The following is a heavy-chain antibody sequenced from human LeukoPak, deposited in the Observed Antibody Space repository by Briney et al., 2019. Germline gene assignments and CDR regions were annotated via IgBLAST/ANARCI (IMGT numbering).Heavy chain of an antibody. J-gene: IGHJ4*02. CDR1: RFSLSSYV. V-gene: IGHV3-23*01. CDR3: AKRASRQQLVEIDY. Sequence: GGSLRLSCVASRFSLSSYVMSWVRPAPRRGRGWVSAICGSGGSTYYADFVKGRFTISRDNYKKTLYLQMNSLRAEDTAVYYCAKRASRQQLVEIDYWGQGTLVTVSS. CDR2: ICGSGGST. D-gene: IGHD6-13*01.